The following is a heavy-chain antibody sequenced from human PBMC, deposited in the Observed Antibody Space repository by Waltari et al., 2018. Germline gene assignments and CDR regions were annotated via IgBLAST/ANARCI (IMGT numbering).Heavy chain of an antibody. CDR2: IWYDGSNK. CDR3: ARDSYSSSSGIDY. J-gene: IGHJ4*02. D-gene: IGHD6-6*01. CDR1: GYSFTSYW. Sequence: VQLVQSGAEVKKPGESLKISCKGSGYSFTSYWIGWVRQAPGKGLEWVAVIWYDGSNKYYADSVKGRFTISRDNSKNTLYLQMNSLRAEDTAVYYCARDSYSSSSGIDYWGQGTLVTVSS. V-gene: IGHV3-33*01.